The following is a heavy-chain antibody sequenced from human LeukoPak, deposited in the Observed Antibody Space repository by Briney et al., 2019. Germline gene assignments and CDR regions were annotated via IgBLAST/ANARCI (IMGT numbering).Heavy chain of an antibody. D-gene: IGHD3-9*01. J-gene: IGHJ4*02. CDR1: GGSISSYY. V-gene: IGHV4-4*07. CDR3: ASLRYFDWSNDY. CDR2: IYYSGST. Sequence: SETLSLTCTVSGGSISSYYWSWIRQPAGKGLEWIGRIYYSGSTYYNPSLKSRVTISVDTSKNQFSLKLSSVTAADTAVYYCASLRYFDWSNDYWGQGTLVTVSS.